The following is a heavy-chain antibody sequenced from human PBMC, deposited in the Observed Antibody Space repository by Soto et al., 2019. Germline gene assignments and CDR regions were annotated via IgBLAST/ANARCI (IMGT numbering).Heavy chain of an antibody. CDR1: GFTFSSYA. CDR2: ISGSGGST. Sequence: GGSLRLSCAASGFTFSSYAMSWVRQAPGKGLEWVSAISGSGGSTYYADSVKGRFTISRDNSKNTLYLQMNSLRAEDTAVYYCAKDQEDRVWGPSGDAFDIWGQGTMVTVSS. J-gene: IGHJ3*02. CDR3: AKDQEDRVWGPSGDAFDI. V-gene: IGHV3-23*01. D-gene: IGHD3-16*01.